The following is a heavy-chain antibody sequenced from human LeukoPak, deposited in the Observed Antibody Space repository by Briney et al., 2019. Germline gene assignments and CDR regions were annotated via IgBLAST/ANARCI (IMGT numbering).Heavy chain of an antibody. Sequence: SVKVSCKTSGGTFSSYAISWVRQAPGQGLEWMGGIIPIFGTANYAQKFQGRVTITTDESTSTAYMELSSLRSEDTAVYYCARDSLLRGYSYGNFDYWGQGTLVTVSS. D-gene: IGHD5-18*01. CDR2: IIPIFGTA. CDR1: GGTFSSYA. J-gene: IGHJ4*02. V-gene: IGHV1-69*05. CDR3: ARDSLLRGYSYGNFDY.